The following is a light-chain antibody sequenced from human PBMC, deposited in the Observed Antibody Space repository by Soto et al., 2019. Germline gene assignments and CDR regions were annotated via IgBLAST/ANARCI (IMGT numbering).Light chain of an antibody. CDR1: QSISGW. V-gene: IGKV1-5*01. CDR3: QQFSTYPYT. J-gene: IGKJ2*01. Sequence: DIQMTQSPSTLSASVGDRVTITCRASQSISGWLAWYQQKPGKAPRLLIYDASTLESGVPSRFSGSGSGTEFTLTISSLQPDDFATYYCQQFSTYPYTFGQGAKLEIK. CDR2: DAS.